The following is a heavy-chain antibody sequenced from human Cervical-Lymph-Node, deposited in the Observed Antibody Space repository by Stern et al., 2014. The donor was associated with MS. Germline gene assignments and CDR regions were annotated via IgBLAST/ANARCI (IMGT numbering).Heavy chain of an antibody. J-gene: IGHJ4*02. CDR2: IYWDDDV. V-gene: IGHV2-5*02. CDR3: AHLTTLLTSFDS. Sequence: QVTLKESGPTLVKPTQTLTLTCSFSGFSLSTTGVGVGCIRHPPGKALDWLALIYWDDDVRYSPSLRSRLTITKDTSINQVVLTVTNMGLMDTATYYCAHLTTLLTSFDSWGLGALVTVSS. D-gene: IGHD4-17*01. CDR1: GFSLSTTGVG.